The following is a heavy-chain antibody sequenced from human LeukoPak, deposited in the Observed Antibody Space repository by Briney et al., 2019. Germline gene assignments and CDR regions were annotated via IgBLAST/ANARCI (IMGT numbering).Heavy chain of an antibody. V-gene: IGHV4-39*07. CDR1: SGSISSSNYY. Sequence: SETLSLTCTVSSGSISSSNYYWSWIRQPPGTGLEWIGEINHSGSTNYNPSLKSRVTMSVDTSKNQFSLKLSSVTAADTAVYYCARSEYFGWFDPWGQGTLVTVSS. CDR3: ARSEYFGWFDP. D-gene: IGHD2/OR15-2a*01. CDR2: INHSGST. J-gene: IGHJ5*02.